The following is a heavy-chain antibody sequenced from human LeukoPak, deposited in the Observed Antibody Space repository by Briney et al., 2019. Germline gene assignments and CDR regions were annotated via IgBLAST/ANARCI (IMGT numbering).Heavy chain of an antibody. CDR3: ARGRGGFTMVRGVMGPFAFDI. CDR2: INHSGST. J-gene: IGHJ3*02. D-gene: IGHD3-10*01. Sequence: SETLSLTCAAYGGSFSGYYWSWIRQPPGKGLEWIGEINHSGSTNYNPSLKSRVTISVDTSKNQFSLKLSSVTAADTAVYYCARGRGGFTMVRGVMGPFAFDIWGQGTMVTVSS. CDR1: GGSFSGYY. V-gene: IGHV4-34*01.